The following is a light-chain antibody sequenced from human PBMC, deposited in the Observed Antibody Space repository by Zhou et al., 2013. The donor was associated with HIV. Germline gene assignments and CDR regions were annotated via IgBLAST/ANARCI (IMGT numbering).Light chain of an antibody. CDR2: GAS. CDR1: QSVSSN. Sequence: ENVLTQSPATLSVSPGERATLSCRASQSVSSNLAWYQQKPGQAPRLLIYGASTRATGIPDRFSGSGSGTDFTLTISRLEPEDFAVYYCHQYGSSPWTFGQGTKVEIK. CDR3: HQYGSSPWT. V-gene: IGKV3-20*01. J-gene: IGKJ1*01.